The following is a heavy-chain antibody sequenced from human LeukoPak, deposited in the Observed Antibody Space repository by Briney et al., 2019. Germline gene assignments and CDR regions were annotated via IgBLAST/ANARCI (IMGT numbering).Heavy chain of an antibody. CDR1: GFTFSSYS. CDR3: ARAPGATNAFDI. J-gene: IGHJ3*02. V-gene: IGHV3-21*01. CDR2: ISSSSSYI. D-gene: IGHD1-26*01. Sequence: GGSLRLSCAASGFTFSSYSMNWVRQAPGKGLEWVSSISSSSSYIYYADSVKGRFTISRDNAKNSLYLQMNSLRAEDTAVYSCARAPGATNAFDIWGQGTMVTVSS.